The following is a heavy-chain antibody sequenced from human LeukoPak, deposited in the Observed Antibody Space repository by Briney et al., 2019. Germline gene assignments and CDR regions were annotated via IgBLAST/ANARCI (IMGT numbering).Heavy chain of an antibody. CDR2: ITSRSSYT. CDR1: GFTFSSDS. V-gene: IGHV3-21*01. J-gene: IGHJ4*02. CDR3: ARDPIASAASGGDS. Sequence: PGGSLRLSCAASGFTFSSDSMNCVRQAPGKGLEWGSSITSRSSYTYYADPMKSRFTISRDNAQNSLYLQMNSLRAEDTAIYYCARDPIASAASGGDSWGQGTLVTVSS. D-gene: IGHD6-13*01.